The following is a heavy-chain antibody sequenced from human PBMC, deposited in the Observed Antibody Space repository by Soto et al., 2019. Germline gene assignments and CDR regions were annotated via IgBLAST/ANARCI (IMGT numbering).Heavy chain of an antibody. CDR3: ARGGAKSGSYPYYYYYYGMDV. CDR2: IWYDGSNK. D-gene: IGHD1-26*01. V-gene: IGHV3-33*01. Sequence: GGSLRLSCAASGFTFSSYGMHWVRQAPGKGLEWVAVIWYDGSNKYYADSVKGRFTISRDNSKNTLYLQMNSLRAEDTAVYYCARGGAKSGSYPYYYYYYGMDVWGQGTTVTVSS. J-gene: IGHJ6*02. CDR1: GFTFSSYG.